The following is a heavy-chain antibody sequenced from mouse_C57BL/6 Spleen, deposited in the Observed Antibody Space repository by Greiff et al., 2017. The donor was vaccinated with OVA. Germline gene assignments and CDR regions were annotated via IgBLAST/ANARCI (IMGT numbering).Heavy chain of an antibody. CDR2: IYPGDGDT. J-gene: IGHJ2*01. V-gene: IGHV1-82*01. CDR1: GYAFSSSW. D-gene: IGHD2-1*01. CDR3: ARKGYGNYPYYFDY. Sequence: LQESGPELVKPGASVKISCKASGYAFSSSWMNWVKQRPGKGLEWIGRIYPGDGDTNYNGKFKGKATLTADKSSSTAYMQLSSLTSEDSAVYFCARKGYGNYPYYFDYWGQGTTLTVSS.